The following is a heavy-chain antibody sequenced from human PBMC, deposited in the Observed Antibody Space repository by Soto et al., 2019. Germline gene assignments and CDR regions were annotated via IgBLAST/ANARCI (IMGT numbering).Heavy chain of an antibody. CDR1: GGSISSYY. CDR3: ARVSPYYYSFD. J-gene: IGHJ4*02. CDR2: IYYSGST. D-gene: IGHD3-10*01. Sequence: SETLSLTCTVSGGSISSYYWSWIRQPPGKGLEWIGYIYYSGSTNYNPSLKSRVTISVDTSKNQFSLKLSSVTAADTAVYYCARVSPYYYSFDWGQGTLVTVSA. V-gene: IGHV4-59*01.